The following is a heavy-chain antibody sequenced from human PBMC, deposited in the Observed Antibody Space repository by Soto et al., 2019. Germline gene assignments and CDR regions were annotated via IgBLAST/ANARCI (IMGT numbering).Heavy chain of an antibody. CDR3: TRHIDAYNGKDH. V-gene: IGHV5-51*01. Sequence: GEYLKISCKTSGYSFANYWIGWVRQMPGKGLEWMGIIYPGDSDKKYRYTPSFQGQVTISVDKSISTAYLQWSSLKASDTAIYYCTRHIDAYNGKDHWGQGTLVTVSS. CDR2: IYPGDSDKKY. D-gene: IGHD1-1*01. J-gene: IGHJ4*02. CDR1: GYSFANYW.